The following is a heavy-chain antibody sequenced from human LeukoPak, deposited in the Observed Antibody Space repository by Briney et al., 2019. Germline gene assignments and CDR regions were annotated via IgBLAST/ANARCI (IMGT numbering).Heavy chain of an antibody. J-gene: IGHJ6*02. CDR1: GFTFSSYE. Sequence: PGGSLRLSCAASGFTFSSYEMNWVRQAPGKGLEWVSYISSSGSTLYYADSVKGRFTISRDNAKNSLYLQMNSLRAEDTSVYYCARDPTYYYDSSGYYYHGMDVWGQGTTVTVSS. CDR2: ISSSGSTL. D-gene: IGHD3-22*01. CDR3: ARDPTYYYDSSGYYYHGMDV. V-gene: IGHV3-48*03.